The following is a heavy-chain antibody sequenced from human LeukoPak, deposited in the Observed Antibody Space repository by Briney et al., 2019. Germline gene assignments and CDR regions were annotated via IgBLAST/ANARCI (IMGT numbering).Heavy chain of an antibody. Sequence: GGSLRLSCAASGCTFSSYAMSWVRQAPGKGLEWVSAISGSGGSTYYADSVKGRFTISRDNSKNTLYLQMNSLRAEDTAVYYCAKVSGLRFLEWLRKGHFDYWGQGTLVTVSS. V-gene: IGHV3-23*01. CDR3: AKVSGLRFLEWLRKGHFDY. CDR1: GCTFSSYA. CDR2: ISGSGGST. J-gene: IGHJ4*02. D-gene: IGHD3-3*01.